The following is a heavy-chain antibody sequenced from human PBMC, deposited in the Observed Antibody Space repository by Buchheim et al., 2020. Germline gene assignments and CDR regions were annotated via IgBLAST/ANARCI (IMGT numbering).Heavy chain of an antibody. CDR3: ARDMDGLYCSSTSCSDYYYYMDV. CDR1: GFTFSSYS. CDR2: ISSSSSTI. D-gene: IGHD2-2*01. V-gene: IGHV3-48*02. J-gene: IGHJ6*03. Sequence: EVQLVESGGGLVQPGGSLRLSCAASGFTFSSYSMNWVRQAPGKGLEWVSYISSSSSTIYYADSVKGRFTISRDNAKNSLYLQMNSLRDEDTAVYYCARDMDGLYCSSTSCSDYYYYMDVWGKGTT.